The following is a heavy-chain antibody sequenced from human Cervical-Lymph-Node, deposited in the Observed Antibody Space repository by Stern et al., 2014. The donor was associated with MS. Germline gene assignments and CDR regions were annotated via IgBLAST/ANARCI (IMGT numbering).Heavy chain of an antibody. D-gene: IGHD2-15*01. CDR1: GFILTNYA. CDR2: INAANGNT. V-gene: IGHV1-3*01. Sequence: QLVQSGAEVKKPGASVKVSCKASGFILTNYAIHWVRQAPGQGLEWMGWINAANGNTEYSQKLQGRITLTRDTSATTAYMELNSLRSEDTAVYYCARGEYCSGRTCYKYYGTDVWGQGTTVTVSS. CDR3: ARGEYCSGRTCYKYYGTDV. J-gene: IGHJ6*02.